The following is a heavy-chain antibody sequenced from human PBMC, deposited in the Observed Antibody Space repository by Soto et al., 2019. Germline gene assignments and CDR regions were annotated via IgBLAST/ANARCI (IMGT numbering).Heavy chain of an antibody. CDR2: INHSGST. CDR1: GGSFSGYY. CDR3: ARVSGIYYYGIDV. J-gene: IGHJ6*02. Sequence: QVQLQQWGAGLLKPSETLSLTCAVYGGSFSGYYWNWIRQPPGKGLEWIGEINHSGSTNYNPSLKSRVTISVDTSKNQFSLKLSSVTAADTAVYYCARVSGIYYYGIDVWGQGTTVTVSS. V-gene: IGHV4-34*01. D-gene: IGHD3-10*01.